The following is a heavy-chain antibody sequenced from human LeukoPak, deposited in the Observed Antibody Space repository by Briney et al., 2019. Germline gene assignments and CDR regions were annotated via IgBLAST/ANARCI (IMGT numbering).Heavy chain of an antibody. J-gene: IGHJ3*02. Sequence: GGSLRLSCAASGFTFSSYAMSWVRQAPGKGLEWVSAISGSGGSTYYADSVKGRFTISRDNFKNTLYLQMNSLRAEDTAVYYCAKALLGIDAFDIWGQGTMVTVSS. CDR1: GFTFSSYA. D-gene: IGHD7-27*01. CDR2: ISGSGGST. CDR3: AKALLGIDAFDI. V-gene: IGHV3-23*01.